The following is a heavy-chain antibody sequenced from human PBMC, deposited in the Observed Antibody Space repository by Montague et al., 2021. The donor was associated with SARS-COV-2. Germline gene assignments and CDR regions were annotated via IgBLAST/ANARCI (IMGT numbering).Heavy chain of an antibody. V-gene: IGHV4-39*01. CDR3: ARLRHEVPDSDFDI. CDR2: IYYSGST. J-gene: IGHJ3*02. CDR1: GGSISSSSYY. Sequence: SETLSLTCTVSGGSISSSSYYWSWIRQPPGKGLEWIGCIYYSGSTYYNPSLKSRVTISVDTSKNQFSLRLSSVTAADTAVYYCARLRHEVPDSDFDIWGHGTLVTVSS.